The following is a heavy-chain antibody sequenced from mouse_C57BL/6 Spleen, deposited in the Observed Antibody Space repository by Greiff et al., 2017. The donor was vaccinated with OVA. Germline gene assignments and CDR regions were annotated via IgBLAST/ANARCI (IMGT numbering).Heavy chain of an antibody. D-gene: IGHD6-5*01. V-gene: IGHV6-6*01. CDR2: NRNKDNNHAT. CDR1: GFTFSDAW. J-gene: IGHJ2*01. Sequence: EVQLMESGGGLVQPGGSMKLSCAASGFTFSDAWMDWVRQSPEKGLEWVAENRNKDNNHATYYAESVKGRFTISRDDSKSSVYLQMNSLRAEDTGIYYCTRIAYGTLFDYWGQGTTLTVSS. CDR3: TRIAYGTLFDY.